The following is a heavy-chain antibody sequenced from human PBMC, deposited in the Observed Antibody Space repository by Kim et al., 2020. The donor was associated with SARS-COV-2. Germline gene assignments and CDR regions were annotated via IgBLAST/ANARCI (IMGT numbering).Heavy chain of an antibody. CDR1: GGSFSGYY. Sequence: SETLSLTCAVYGGSFSGYYWSWIRQPPGKGLEWIGEINHSGSTNYNPSLKSRVTISVDTSKNQFSLKLSSVTAADTAVFYCARGQVLGSVLGFYYYYGM. CDR2: INHSGST. V-gene: IGHV4-34*01. D-gene: IGHD3-10*01. J-gene: IGHJ6*01. CDR3: ARGQVLGSVLGFYYYYGM.